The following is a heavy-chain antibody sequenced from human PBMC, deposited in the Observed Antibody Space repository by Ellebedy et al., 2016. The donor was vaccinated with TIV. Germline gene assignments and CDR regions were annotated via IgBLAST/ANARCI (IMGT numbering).Heavy chain of an antibody. CDR3: ARGHSVAMIVH. Sequence: SETLSLTCAVYGWSFSGYYLSWIRQPPGKGLEWIGEINHSGSTNYNPSLKSRVTMSLDASKNHFSLRLNSLTAADTAVYYCARGHSVAMIVHWGQGTLVTVSS. CDR2: INHSGST. J-gene: IGHJ1*01. V-gene: IGHV4-34*01. CDR1: GWSFSGYY. D-gene: IGHD3-22*01.